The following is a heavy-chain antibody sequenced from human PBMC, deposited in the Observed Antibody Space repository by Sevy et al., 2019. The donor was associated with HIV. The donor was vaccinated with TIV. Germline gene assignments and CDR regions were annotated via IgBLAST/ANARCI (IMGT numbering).Heavy chain of an antibody. CDR2: ISYDGSNK. V-gene: IGHV3-30-3*01. D-gene: IGHD3-22*01. CDR3: ARGVPWSPYYYDSSGYPYFDY. Sequence: GESLKISCAASGFTFSSYAMHWVRQAPGKGLEWVAVISYDGSNKYYADSVKGRFTISRDNSKKTLYLQMNSLRAEDTAVYYCARGVPWSPYYYDSSGYPYFDYWGQGTLVTVSS. CDR1: GFTFSSYA. J-gene: IGHJ4*02.